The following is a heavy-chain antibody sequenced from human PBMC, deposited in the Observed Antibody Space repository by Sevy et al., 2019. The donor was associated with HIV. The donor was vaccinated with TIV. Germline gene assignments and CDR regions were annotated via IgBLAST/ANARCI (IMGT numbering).Heavy chain of an antibody. D-gene: IGHD3-10*01. CDR3: ARDISGSGSSMGLDV. J-gene: IGHJ6*02. Sequence: ASVKVSCKASGYTFTSYDMHWVRQAPGQGLEWMGIINPSGGSTSYAQKFQGRVTMTRDTSTSTVYMELSSLRSEDTAVYYCARDISGSGSSMGLDVWGQGTTVTVSS. CDR1: GYTFTSYD. V-gene: IGHV1-46*01. CDR2: INPSGGST.